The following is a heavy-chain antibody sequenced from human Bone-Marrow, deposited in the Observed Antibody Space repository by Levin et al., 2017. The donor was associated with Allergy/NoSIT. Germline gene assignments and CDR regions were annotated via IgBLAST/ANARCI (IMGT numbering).Heavy chain of an antibody. J-gene: IGHJ3*02. D-gene: IGHD3-10*01. CDR3: ARGLPPITMVRGVIIMPSSAFDI. CDR1: GFAFSSYD. V-gene: IGHV3-13*04. CDR2: IGTAGDT. Sequence: PGGSLRLSCAASGFAFSSYDMHWVRQATGKGLEWVSAIGTAGDTYYPGSVKGRFTISRENAKNSLYLQMNSLRAGDTAVYYCARGLPPITMVRGVIIMPSSAFDIWGQGTMVTVSS.